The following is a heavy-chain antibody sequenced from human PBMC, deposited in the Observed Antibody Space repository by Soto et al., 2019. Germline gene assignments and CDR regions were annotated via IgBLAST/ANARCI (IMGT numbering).Heavy chain of an antibody. CDR1: GYTFTSYS. V-gene: IGHV1-46*01. CDR3: ARTPGWSGYYGFDY. Sequence: ASVKVSCKASGYTFTSYSMHWVRQAPGQGLEWMGIINPSGDITSYAQKFQGRVTMTRDTSTSTVYMELSSLSSEDTAVYYCARTPGWSGYYGFDYWGQGTLVTVSS. J-gene: IGHJ4*02. CDR2: INPSGDIT. D-gene: IGHD3-3*01.